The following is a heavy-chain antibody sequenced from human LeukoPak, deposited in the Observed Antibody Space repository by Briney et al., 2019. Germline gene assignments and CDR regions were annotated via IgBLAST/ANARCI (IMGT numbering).Heavy chain of an antibody. D-gene: IGHD6-13*01. CDR3: AKDGHSSSWLHVDY. J-gene: IGHJ4*02. CDR2: ISGSGGST. Sequence: GGSLRLSCAASGFTFSTYAMIWVRQAPGKGLEWVSAISGSGGSTYYADSVKGRFTIPRDNSKNTLHLQMNSLRAEDTAVYYCAKDGHSSSWLHVDYWGQGTLVTVSS. V-gene: IGHV3-23*01. CDR1: GFTFSTYA.